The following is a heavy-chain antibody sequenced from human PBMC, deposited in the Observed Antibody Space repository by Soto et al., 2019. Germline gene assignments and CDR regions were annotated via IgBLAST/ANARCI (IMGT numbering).Heavy chain of an antibody. CDR1: GYIFVNYG. CDR3: VMVDNYVTPTPQDV. J-gene: IGHJ6*02. D-gene: IGHD3-16*01. CDR2: ISPYTGNT. V-gene: IGHV1-18*01. Sequence: QVQLVQSGDEVKKPGASVKVSCKASGYIFVNYGIAWVRQAPGQGLEWMGWISPYTGNTHSATKVQGRLTMTTDTSKSTHYMDLGSLTSDDTAVYYCVMVDNYVTPTPQDVWGQGTTVTVSS.